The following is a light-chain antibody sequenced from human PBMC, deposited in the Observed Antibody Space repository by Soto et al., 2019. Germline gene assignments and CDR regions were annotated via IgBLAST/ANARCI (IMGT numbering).Light chain of an antibody. Sequence: QSVLTQPPSTSGTPGQRVTISCSGSSSNIGSNPVNWYQQLPGTAPKLLIYSDNQRPSAVPDRFSGSKSGTSASLAISGLQSEDEADYYCAAWDDSLNGYVFGTGTKLTVL. J-gene: IGLJ1*01. V-gene: IGLV1-44*01. CDR1: SSNIGSNP. CDR3: AAWDDSLNGYV. CDR2: SDN.